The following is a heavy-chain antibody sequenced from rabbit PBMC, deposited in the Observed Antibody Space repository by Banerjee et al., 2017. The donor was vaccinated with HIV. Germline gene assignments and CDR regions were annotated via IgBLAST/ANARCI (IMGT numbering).Heavy chain of an antibody. D-gene: IGHD6-1*01. CDR3: ARGAGDAGYVYVDAFDP. Sequence: QSLEESGGDLVKPGASLTLTCTASGFSFSNTYYIYWVRQAPGKGLEWIACIDTGSSGSTYYARWAKGRFTISKTSSTTVTLQMTSLTAADTATYFCARGAGDAGYVYVDAFDPWGQGTLVTVS. J-gene: IGHJ2*01. V-gene: IGHV1S40*01. CDR1: GFSFSNTYY. CDR2: IDTGSSGST.